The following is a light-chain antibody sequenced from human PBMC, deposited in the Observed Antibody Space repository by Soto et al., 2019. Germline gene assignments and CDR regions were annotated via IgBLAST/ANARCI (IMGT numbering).Light chain of an antibody. V-gene: IGLV1-40*01. CDR1: TSNLGAGYD. CDR2: GNR. Sequence: QSALTQPASVSGSPGQSITISCTGNTSNLGAGYDVHWYQQLPGAAPKLVIFGNRNRPSGVPERFSGSKSGTSASLAITGLQAEDEADYYCQAYDYILTASVFGGGTQLTVL. CDR3: QAYDYILTASV. J-gene: IGLJ3*02.